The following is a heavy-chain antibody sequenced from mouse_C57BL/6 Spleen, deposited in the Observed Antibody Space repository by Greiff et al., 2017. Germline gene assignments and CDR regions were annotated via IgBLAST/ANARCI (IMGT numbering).Heavy chain of an antibody. CDR3: ARWGNYVAMDY. J-gene: IGHJ4*01. Sequence: QVQLQQPGAELVRPGSSVKLSCKASGYTFTSYWMDWVKQRPGQGLEWIGNIYPSDSETHYNQKFKDKATLTVDKSSSTAYMQLSSLTSEDSAVYYCARWGNYVAMDYWGQGTSVTVSS. D-gene: IGHD1-1*01. CDR2: IYPSDSET. V-gene: IGHV1-61*01. CDR1: GYTFTSYW.